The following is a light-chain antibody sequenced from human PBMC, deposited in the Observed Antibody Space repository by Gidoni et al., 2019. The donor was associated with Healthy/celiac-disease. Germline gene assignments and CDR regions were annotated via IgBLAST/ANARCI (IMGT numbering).Light chain of an antibody. CDR2: WAS. CDR1: QSVVYSSNNKNY. V-gene: IGKV4-1*01. Sequence: DIVMTQSPDSLAVSLGETATINSKSSQSVVYSSNNKNYLPWYQQKPGQPPKLLIYWASTRESGVHDRFSGSGSGTDFTLTISSLQDEDVAVYYCQQYYSTTLTFGQGTKVEIK. J-gene: IGKJ1*01. CDR3: QQYYSTTLT.